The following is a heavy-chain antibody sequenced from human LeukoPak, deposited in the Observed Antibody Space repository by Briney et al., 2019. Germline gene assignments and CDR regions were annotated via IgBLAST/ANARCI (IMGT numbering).Heavy chain of an antibody. J-gene: IGHJ3*02. CDR2: IYTSGST. D-gene: IGHD6-13*01. Sequence: SETLSLTCTVSGGSISSYYWSWIRQPAGKGLEWIGCIYTSGSTNYNPSLKSRVTMSVDTSKNQFSLKLSSVTAADTAVYYCARDRLGAVADAFDIWGQGTMVTVSS. V-gene: IGHV4-4*07. CDR3: ARDRLGAVADAFDI. CDR1: GGSISSYY.